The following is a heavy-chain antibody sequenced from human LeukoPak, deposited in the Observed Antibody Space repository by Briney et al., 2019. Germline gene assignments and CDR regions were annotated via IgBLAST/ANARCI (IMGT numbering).Heavy chain of an antibody. V-gene: IGHV4-34*01. J-gene: IGHJ6*03. CDR2: INHSGST. D-gene: IGHD1-1*01. CDR1: GGSFSGYY. CDR3: ARGGERVTAGTIGGGPRRYYYYYMDV. Sequence: SETLSLTCAVYGGSFSGYYWSWIRQPPGKGLEWIGEINHSGSTNYNPSLKSRVTISVDTSKNQFSLKLSSATAADTAVYYCARGGERVTAGTIGGGPRRYYYYYMDVWGKGTTVTVSS.